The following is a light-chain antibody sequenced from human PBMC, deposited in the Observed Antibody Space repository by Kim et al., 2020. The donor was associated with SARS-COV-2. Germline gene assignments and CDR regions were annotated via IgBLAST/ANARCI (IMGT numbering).Light chain of an antibody. J-gene: IGLJ2*01. Sequence: GLSITISCTGASSDVGNYKFVSWYQHRPGEAPKLLIYDVTKRPSGVSNRFFGSKSGNTASLTISGLQTEDEAYYYCCSYASSSTLIFGGGTQLTVL. CDR1: SSDVGNYKF. CDR3: CSYASSSTLI. V-gene: IGLV2-14*03. CDR2: DVT.